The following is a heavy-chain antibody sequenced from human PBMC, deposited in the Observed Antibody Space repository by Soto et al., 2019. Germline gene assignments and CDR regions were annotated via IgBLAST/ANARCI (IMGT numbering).Heavy chain of an antibody. V-gene: IGHV3-15*07. Sequence: GGSLILSCAASGFTFSDAWVSWVRQAPGKGLEWVGRIKSKTRSGTTDYAAPVKGRFTISGDDSKNTLFLHMNSLKIEDTAVYYCATEGYTYGYHACDTWGQGTMVTVSS. J-gene: IGHJ3*02. CDR2: IKSKTRSGTT. CDR1: GFTFSDAW. D-gene: IGHD5-18*01. CDR3: ATEGYTYGYHACDT.